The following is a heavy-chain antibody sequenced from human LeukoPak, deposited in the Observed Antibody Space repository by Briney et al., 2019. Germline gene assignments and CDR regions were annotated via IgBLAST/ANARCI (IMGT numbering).Heavy chain of an antibody. CDR2: IYSGGST. D-gene: IGHD4-17*01. CDR3: ARGDYGDYVFDY. CDR1: GFTFSSYS. Sequence: PGGSLRPSCAASGFTFSSYSMIWVRQAPGKGLEWVSVIYSGGSTYYADSVKGRFTISRDNSKNTLYLQMNSLRAEDMAVYYCARGDYGDYVFDYWGQGTLVTVSS. V-gene: IGHV3-53*01. J-gene: IGHJ4*02.